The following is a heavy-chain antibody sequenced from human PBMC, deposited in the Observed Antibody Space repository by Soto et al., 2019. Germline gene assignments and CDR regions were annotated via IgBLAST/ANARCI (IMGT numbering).Heavy chain of an antibody. D-gene: IGHD2-2*02. J-gene: IGHJ4*02. CDR1: GYSFTSYA. Sequence: GASVKVSCKASGYSFTSYAMHWVRQAPGQRLEWMGWVNGGNGNTKYSQKFQGRVTITRDTSASTAYMELSSLRSEETAVYYCARSLQVVPAAIAYWGQGTLVTVSS. V-gene: IGHV1-3*01. CDR3: ARSLQVVPAAIAY. CDR2: VNGGNGNT.